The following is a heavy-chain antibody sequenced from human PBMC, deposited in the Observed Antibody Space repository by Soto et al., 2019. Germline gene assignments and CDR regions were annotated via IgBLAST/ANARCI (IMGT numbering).Heavy chain of an antibody. D-gene: IGHD6-19*01. CDR2: ISSSSSII. Sequence: EVQLVESGGGLVQPGGSLRLSCAASGFTFSSYSMNWVRQAPGKGLEWVSYISSSSSIIYYADSVKGRFTISRDNAKNSLYLQMNSLRDEDTAVYYCARDSEDSSGLLGFRRDYYDYYGMDVW. CDR1: GFTFSSYS. CDR3: ARDSEDSSGLLGFRRDYYDYYGMDV. V-gene: IGHV3-48*02. J-gene: IGHJ6*01.